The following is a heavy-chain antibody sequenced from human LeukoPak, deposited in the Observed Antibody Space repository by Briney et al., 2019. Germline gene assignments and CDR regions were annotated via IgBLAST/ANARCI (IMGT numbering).Heavy chain of an antibody. V-gene: IGHV5-51*01. J-gene: IGHJ4*02. CDR1: GYTFPSYW. D-gene: IGHD4-23*01. CDR2: IYPGDSDT. Sequence: GESLKISCKGSGYTFPSYWIGWVRQTPGKGLEWMGTIYPGDSDTRYSPSFQGQVTISADKSIITTYLQWGSLKASDTAMYYCARVVNLSVVTSLFDSWGQGTLVTVSS. CDR3: ARVVNLSVVTSLFDS.